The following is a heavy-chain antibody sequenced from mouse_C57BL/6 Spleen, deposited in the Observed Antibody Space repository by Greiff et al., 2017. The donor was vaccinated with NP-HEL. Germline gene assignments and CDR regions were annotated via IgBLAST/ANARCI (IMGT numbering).Heavy chain of an antibody. CDR2: ISDGGSYT. V-gene: IGHV5-4*01. CDR1: GFTFSSYA. J-gene: IGHJ2*01. D-gene: IGHD2-1*01. Sequence: EVMLVESGGGLVKPGGSLKLSCAASGFTFSSYAMSWVRQTPEKRLEWVATISDGGSYTYYPDNVKGRFTISRDNAKNNLYLQMSHLKSEDTAMYYCAREGGYGNFYWGQGTTLTVSS. CDR3: AREGGYGNFY.